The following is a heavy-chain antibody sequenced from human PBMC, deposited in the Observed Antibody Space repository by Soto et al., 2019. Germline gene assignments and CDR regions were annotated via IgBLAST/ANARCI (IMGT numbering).Heavy chain of an antibody. CDR3: ARYNIVVVPAANYYYYYGMDV. Sequence: QVQLVQSGAEVKKPGASVKVSCKASGYTFTSYGISWVRQAPGQGLEWMGWISAYNGNTNYAQQLQGRVTMTTDTSTSTAYMELRSLRSDDTAVYYCARYNIVVVPAANYYYYYGMDVWGQGTTVTVSS. J-gene: IGHJ6*02. CDR2: ISAYNGNT. D-gene: IGHD2-2*01. V-gene: IGHV1-18*01. CDR1: GYTFTSYG.